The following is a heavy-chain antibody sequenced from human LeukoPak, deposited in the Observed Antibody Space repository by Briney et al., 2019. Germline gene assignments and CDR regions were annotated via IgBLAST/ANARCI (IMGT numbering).Heavy chain of an antibody. Sequence: PGGSLRLSCIASGFTFSIYGMHWVRQAPGKGLEWVAFIRYDGSNKYYADSVKGRFTISRDNSKNTLYLQMNSLRVEDTAVYYCAKEKKYYYDGSGYPGYDYWGQGTPVTVSS. V-gene: IGHV3-30*02. CDR3: AKEKKYYYDGSGYPGYDY. CDR2: IRYDGSNK. D-gene: IGHD3-22*01. J-gene: IGHJ4*02. CDR1: GFTFSIYG.